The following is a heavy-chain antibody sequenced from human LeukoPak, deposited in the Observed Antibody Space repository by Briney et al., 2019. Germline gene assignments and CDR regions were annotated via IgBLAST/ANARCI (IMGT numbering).Heavy chain of an antibody. CDR1: GFTFNKYW. CDR2: VNQDGTEK. J-gene: IGHJ4*02. Sequence: GGSLRLSCAASGFTFNKYWMTWVRQAPGKGLEWVANVNQDGTEKYYVDSVKGRFNISRDNAKNSLYLQMDSLRAEDTAIYYSVRGSPVWEIWGQGALVTVSS. D-gene: IGHD1-26*01. CDR3: VRGSPVWEI. V-gene: IGHV3-7*01.